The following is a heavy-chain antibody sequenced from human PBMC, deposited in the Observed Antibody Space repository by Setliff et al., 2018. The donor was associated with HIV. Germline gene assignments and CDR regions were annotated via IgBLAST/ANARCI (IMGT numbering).Heavy chain of an antibody. V-gene: IGHV1-18*01. J-gene: IGHJ3*02. D-gene: IGHD2-15*01. CDR1: GYSFTNYG. CDR3: ARDDVGYCSGGSCYHLFDTFDI. Sequence: ASVEVSCKASGYSFTNYGISWVRQAPGQGLEWMGWISSYNDNTNYALNLQGRVTMTTDTSTSTAYMELRSLRSDDTAVYYCARDDVGYCSGGSCYHLFDTFDIWGRGTVVTVSS. CDR2: ISSYNDNT.